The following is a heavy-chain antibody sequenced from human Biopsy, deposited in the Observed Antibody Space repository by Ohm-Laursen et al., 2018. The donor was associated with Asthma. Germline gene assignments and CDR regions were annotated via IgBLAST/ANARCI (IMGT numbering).Heavy chain of an antibody. CDR2: INAGNGNT. D-gene: IGHD3-9*01. V-gene: IGHV1-3*01. J-gene: IGHJ3*02. CDR3: ARTYYDFLTGQVNDALAM. CDR1: GYTFINYA. Sequence: ASVTASCKASGYTFINYAIHWVRQAPGQRLEWMGWINAGNGNTKYSEKFQGRVTITRDTSASTAYMDLSSLRSEDTAVYYCARTYYDFLTGQVNDALAMWGQGTVVTVSS.